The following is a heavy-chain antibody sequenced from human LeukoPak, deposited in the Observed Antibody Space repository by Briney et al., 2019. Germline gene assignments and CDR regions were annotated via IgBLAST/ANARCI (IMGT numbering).Heavy chain of an antibody. V-gene: IGHV4-39*07. D-gene: IGHD6-19*01. CDR1: GGSISSSSYY. Sequence: SETLSLTCTVSGGSISSSSYYWGWIRQPPGKGLEWIGSIYYSGSTYYNPSLKSRVTISVDTSKNQFSLKLSSVTAADTAVYYCARDSKVAGPDGFDYWGQGTLVTVSS. J-gene: IGHJ4*02. CDR3: ARDSKVAGPDGFDY. CDR2: IYYSGST.